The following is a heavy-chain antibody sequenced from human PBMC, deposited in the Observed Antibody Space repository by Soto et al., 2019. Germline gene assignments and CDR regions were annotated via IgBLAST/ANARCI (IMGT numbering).Heavy chain of an antibody. V-gene: IGHV5-10-1*01. CDR3: ASGRKYSSSTYYHYGMEV. D-gene: IGHD6-6*01. CDR2: IDPSDSYT. CDR1: GYSFTSYW. J-gene: IGHJ6*01. Sequence: PGXSLKISCKGSGYSFTSYWISWVRQIPGKGLEWMGRIDPSDSYTNYSPSFQGHVTISADKSISTAYLQWSSLKASDTAMYYCASGRKYSSSTYYHYGMEVWGQGTTVIVS.